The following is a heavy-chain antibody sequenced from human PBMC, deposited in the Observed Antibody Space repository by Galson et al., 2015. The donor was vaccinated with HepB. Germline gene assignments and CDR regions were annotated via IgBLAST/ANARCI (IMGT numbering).Heavy chain of an antibody. V-gene: IGHV3-21*01. D-gene: IGHD3-22*01. CDR2: ISSSSSYI. CDR3: ARAPYYYDSSGYYGYFDY. J-gene: IGHJ4*02. CDR1: GFTFSSYS. Sequence: SLRLSCAASGFTFSSYSMNWVRQAPGKGLEWVSSISSSSSYIYYADSVKGRFTISRDNAKNSLYLQMNSLRAEDMAVYYCARAPYYYDSSGYYGYFDYWGQGTLVTVSS.